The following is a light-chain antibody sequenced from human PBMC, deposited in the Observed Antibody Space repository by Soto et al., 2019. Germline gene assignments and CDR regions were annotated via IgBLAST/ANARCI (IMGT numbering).Light chain of an antibody. J-gene: IGKJ5*01. CDR1: QSVGSSY. Sequence: EVVLTQSPGTLSLSPGERATLSCRASQSVGSSYLAWYQQKPGQAPRVLIYGASSRATGIPDRFSGSGSGTDFTLTISRLEPEDFAVYYCQQYGGTPPITFGQGTRLEIK. CDR2: GAS. V-gene: IGKV3-20*01. CDR3: QQYGGTPPIT.